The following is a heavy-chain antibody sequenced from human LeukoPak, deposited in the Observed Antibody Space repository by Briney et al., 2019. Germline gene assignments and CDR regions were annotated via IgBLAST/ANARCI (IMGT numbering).Heavy chain of an antibody. CDR3: TKDGYCRGTNCYRGSYTDYYYMDV. CDR1: GGTFNTFT. Sequence: ASVKVSCKASGGTFNTFTISWVRQAPGQGLEWMGGIIPMFGTANYAQRFQGRVTITADESTSIAYMELRSLRSEDTAVYYCTKDGYCRGTNCYRGSYTDYYYMDVWGNGTTVTVSS. V-gene: IGHV1-69*13. J-gene: IGHJ6*03. D-gene: IGHD2-2*01. CDR2: IIPMFGTA.